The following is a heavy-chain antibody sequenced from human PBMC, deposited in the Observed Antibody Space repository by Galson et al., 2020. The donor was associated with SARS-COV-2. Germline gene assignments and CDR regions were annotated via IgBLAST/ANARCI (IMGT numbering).Heavy chain of an antibody. CDR2: ISHSGST. J-gene: IGHJ4*02. V-gene: IGHV4-34*01. CDR1: GGSFSGYY. D-gene: IGHD3-10*01. Sequence: SQASETLSLTCAVYGGSFSGYYWSWIRQPPGTGLEWIGEISHSGSTNYKSSLKSRVTISEDTSKNQFSLKLSSVTAADTAVYYCAVGTTMVRGVPYWGQGTLVTVSS. CDR3: AVGTTMVRGVPY.